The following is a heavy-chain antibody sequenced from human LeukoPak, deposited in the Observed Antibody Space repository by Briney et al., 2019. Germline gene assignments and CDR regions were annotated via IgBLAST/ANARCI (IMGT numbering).Heavy chain of an antibody. V-gene: IGHV3-30*18. J-gene: IGHJ4*02. D-gene: IGHD5-12*01. CDR1: GFTFSSYG. CDR3: ANHRTYNGVATINFDFDY. CDR2: ISYDGSNK. Sequence: PGGSLRLSCAASGFTFSSYGMHWVRQAPGKGLEWVAVISYDGSNKYYADSVKGRFTISRDNSKNTLYLQMNSLRAEDTAVYYCANHRTYNGVATINFDFDYWGQGTLVTVSS.